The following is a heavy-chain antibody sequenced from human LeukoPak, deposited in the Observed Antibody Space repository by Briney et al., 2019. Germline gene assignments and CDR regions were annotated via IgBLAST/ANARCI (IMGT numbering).Heavy chain of an antibody. CDR1: GFTFSSYA. V-gene: IGHV3-64*01. CDR2: ISSNGGST. Sequence: GGSLRLSCAASGFTFSSYAMHWVRQAPGKGLEYVSAISSNGGSTYYANSVKGRFTISRDNSKNTLYLQMGSLRAEDMAVYYCAASGDAFDIWGQGTMVTVSS. D-gene: IGHD6-25*01. J-gene: IGHJ3*02. CDR3: AASGDAFDI.